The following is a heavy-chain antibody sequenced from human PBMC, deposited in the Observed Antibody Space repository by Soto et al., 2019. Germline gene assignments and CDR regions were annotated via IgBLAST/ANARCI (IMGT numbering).Heavy chain of an antibody. V-gene: IGHV4-59*01. CDR3: ARGSHYGFGPYFDN. CDR1: GGSITSDY. CDR2: IYYRGST. D-gene: IGHD4-17*01. Sequence: SETLSLTCTVSGGSITSDYWSWIRQPPGKGLEWIGYIYYRGSTNYNPSLKSRVIISVDTSKNHFSLRLFSVTAVDTAVYYCARGSHYGFGPYFDNWGQGTLVTVSS. J-gene: IGHJ4*02.